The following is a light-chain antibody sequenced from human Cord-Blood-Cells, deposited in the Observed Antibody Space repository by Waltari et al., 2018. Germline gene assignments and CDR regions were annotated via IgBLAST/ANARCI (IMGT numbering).Light chain of an antibody. CDR3: QQSYSTPFT. CDR2: AAS. V-gene: IGKV1-39*01. Sequence: DRVTITCRASQSISSYLNWYQQKPGKAPKLLIYAASILQSGVPSRFSGSGSGTDFTLTISSLQPEDFATYYCQQSYSTPFTFGPGTKVDIK. CDR1: QSISSY. J-gene: IGKJ3*01.